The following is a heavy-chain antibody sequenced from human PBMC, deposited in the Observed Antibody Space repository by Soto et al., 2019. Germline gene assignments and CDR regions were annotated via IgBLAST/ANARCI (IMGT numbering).Heavy chain of an antibody. D-gene: IGHD3-22*01. V-gene: IGHV3-23*01. CDR2: ISGGGGNT. Sequence: GGSLRLSCAASGFTISTYAMSWVRQAPGKGLEWVSGISGGGGNTYYAASVKGRFTISRDTSKNTLYLQMNSLRAEDTALYYCATFGGYYMAYFDYWGQGSLVTVSS. J-gene: IGHJ4*02. CDR3: ATFGGYYMAYFDY. CDR1: GFTISTYA.